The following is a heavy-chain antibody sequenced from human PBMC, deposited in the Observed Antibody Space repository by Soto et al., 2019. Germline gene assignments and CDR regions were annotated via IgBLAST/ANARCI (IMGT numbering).Heavy chain of an antibody. D-gene: IGHD3-3*01. Sequence: QLQLQESGSGLVKPSQTLSLTCAVSGGSISSGGYSWSWIRQPPGKGLEWIGYIYHSGSTYYNPSLKSRVNISVDRSKNQVSLKLSSVTAADKGVYYFARARGGFLGSQGMDVRGQGTTVTVSS. CDR1: GGSISSGGYS. V-gene: IGHV4-30-2*01. J-gene: IGHJ6*02. CDR2: IYHSGST. CDR3: ARARGGFLGSQGMDV.